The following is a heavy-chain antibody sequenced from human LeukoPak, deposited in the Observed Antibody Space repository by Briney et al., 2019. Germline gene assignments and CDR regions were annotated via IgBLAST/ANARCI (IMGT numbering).Heavy chain of an antibody. J-gene: IGHJ5*02. CDR3: ARVVVPAAIVQNLEYGVWFDP. D-gene: IGHD2-2*01. CDR1: GGSISSGGYS. Sequence: PSQTLSLTCAVSGGSISSGGYSWSWMRQPPGKGLEWIGYIYHSGSTYYNPSLKSRVTISVDRSKNQFYLKLSSVTAADTAVYYCARVVVPAAIVQNLEYGVWFDPWGQGTLVTVSS. V-gene: IGHV4-30-2*01. CDR2: IYHSGST.